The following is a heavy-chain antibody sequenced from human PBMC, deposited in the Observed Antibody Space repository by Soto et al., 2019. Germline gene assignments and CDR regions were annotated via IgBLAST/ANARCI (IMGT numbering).Heavy chain of an antibody. Sequence: GGSRRLSCAASGFTFSNYAMTWVRQAPGKGLEWVSSVVDSGASTYYADSVRGRFTISRDNSKNTLYLQMTSLRAEDTAVYYCAKRRSSGSHYVDYRGQGAQVTVSS. J-gene: IGHJ4*02. D-gene: IGHD6-19*01. CDR1: GFTFSNYA. CDR2: VVDSGAST. CDR3: AKRRSSGSHYVDY. V-gene: IGHV3-23*01.